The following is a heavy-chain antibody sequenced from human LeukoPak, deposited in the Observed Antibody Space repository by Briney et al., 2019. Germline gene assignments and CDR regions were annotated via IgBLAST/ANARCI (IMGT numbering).Heavy chain of an antibody. V-gene: IGHV4/OR15-8*01. Sequence: PSETLSLTCDVSGGSIDSTNWWNWVRQPPGKGLAWIGEIHHDGRINYNPSLESRVTLSVDKSKNQFSLRLNSVTAADTAMYYCARSHDHLWGNYPDYWGQGTLVTVSS. CDR1: GGSIDSTNW. J-gene: IGHJ4*02. CDR3: ARSHDHLWGNYPDY. D-gene: IGHD3-16*02. CDR2: IHHDGRI.